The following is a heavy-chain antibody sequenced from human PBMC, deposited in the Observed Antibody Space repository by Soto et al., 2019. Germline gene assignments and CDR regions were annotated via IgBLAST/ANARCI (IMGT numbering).Heavy chain of an antibody. V-gene: IGHV1-2*04. CDR2: IKPNSGGT. J-gene: IGHJ3*02. CDR3: TRQSGDFDDAFDI. Sequence: QVQLVQSGAEVKKPGSSVKVSCKASGYTFTGYYMHWVRQAPGQGLEWMGWIKPNSGGTNYAQKFKGWVTMTRDTSISTAYMELSRLRSDDTAVYYCTRQSGDFDDAFDIWGQGTMVTVSS. CDR1: GYTFTGYY. D-gene: IGHD3-10*01.